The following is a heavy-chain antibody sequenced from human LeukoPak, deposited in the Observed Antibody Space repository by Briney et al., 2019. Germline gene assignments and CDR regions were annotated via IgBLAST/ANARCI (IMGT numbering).Heavy chain of an antibody. Sequence: SVKVSCKAPGGTFRSNAISWVRQAPGQGPEWMGRIIPILGTAEYAEKFQGRVTIIADKSTTTAYMELSSLKSEDTALYYCARGKGFVGHFDSWGQGTLVTVSS. V-gene: IGHV1-69*04. CDR2: IIPILGTA. J-gene: IGHJ4*02. CDR3: ARGKGFVGHFDS. D-gene: IGHD3-3*01. CDR1: GGTFRSNA.